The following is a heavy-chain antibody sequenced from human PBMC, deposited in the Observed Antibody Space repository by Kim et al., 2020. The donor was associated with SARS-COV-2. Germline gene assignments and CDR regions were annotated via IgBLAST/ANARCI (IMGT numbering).Heavy chain of an antibody. D-gene: IGHD3-3*01. CDR1: GGTFSSYA. J-gene: IGHJ6*02. CDR2: IIPIFGTA. Sequence: SVKVSCKASGGTFSSYAISWVRQAPGQGLEWMGGIIPIFGTANYAQKFQGRVTITADESTSTAYMELSSLRSEDTAVYYCAIPGVGGGDLPILGMDVWGQGTTVTVSS. V-gene: IGHV1-69*13. CDR3: AIPGVGGGDLPILGMDV.